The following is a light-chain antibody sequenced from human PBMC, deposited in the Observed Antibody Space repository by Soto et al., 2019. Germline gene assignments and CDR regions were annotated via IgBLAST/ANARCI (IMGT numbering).Light chain of an antibody. CDR3: AAWDDSLNGLV. V-gene: IGLV1-44*01. Sequence: QSVLTQPPSASGTPGQRDTISCSGSSSNIGSNTVNWYQQLPGTAPKLLIYNNNQRPSGVPDRFSGSKSGTSASLAISGLQSEDEADYYWAAWDDSLNGLVFGTGTKVTVL. J-gene: IGLJ1*01. CDR2: NNN. CDR1: SSNIGSNT.